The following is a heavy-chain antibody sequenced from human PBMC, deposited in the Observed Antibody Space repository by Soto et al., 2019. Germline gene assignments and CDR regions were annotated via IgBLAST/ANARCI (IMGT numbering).Heavy chain of an antibody. V-gene: IGHV3-23*01. J-gene: IGHJ6*02. CDR3: ARYCSPTSCTIRYGMDV. CDR1: GFTFSTCA. Sequence: EVQLLEWGGGLVQPGGSLRLSCVASGFTFSTCAMSWVRQAPREGLEWVSVVSGSGGTTYYADSVKGRFTISRDNSKNTLYLQMNSLRAEDSATYYWARYCSPTSCTIRYGMDVWGQGTTVTVSS. D-gene: IGHD2-2*01. CDR2: VSGSGGTT.